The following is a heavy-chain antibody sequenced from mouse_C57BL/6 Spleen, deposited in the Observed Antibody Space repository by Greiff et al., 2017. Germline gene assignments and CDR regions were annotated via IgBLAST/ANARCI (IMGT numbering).Heavy chain of an antibody. V-gene: IGHV1-76*01. Sequence: QVQLQQSGAELVRPGASLKLSCKASGYTFTDYYINWVKQRPGQGLEWIARIYPGSGNTYYNEKFKGKATLTAEKSSSTAYMQLSSLTSEDSAVYFCARSGTGPWFAYWGQGTLVTVSA. J-gene: IGHJ3*01. CDR2: IYPGSGNT. CDR1: GYTFTDYY. D-gene: IGHD4-1*01. CDR3: ARSGTGPWFAY.